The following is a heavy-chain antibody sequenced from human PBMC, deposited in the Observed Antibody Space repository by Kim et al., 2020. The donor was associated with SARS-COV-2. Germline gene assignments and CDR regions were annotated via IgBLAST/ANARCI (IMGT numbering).Heavy chain of an antibody. CDR3: ARDALVSVGKGYFDY. Sequence: GGSLRLSCAASGFTFSSYAMHWVRQAPGKGLEWVAVISYDGSNKYYADTVKGRFTISRDNSKNTLYLQMNSLRAEDTAVYYCARDALVSVGKGYFDYWGQGTLVTVSS. CDR1: GFTFSSYA. CDR2: ISYDGSNK. J-gene: IGHJ4*02. V-gene: IGHV3-30*04. D-gene: IGHD7-27*01.